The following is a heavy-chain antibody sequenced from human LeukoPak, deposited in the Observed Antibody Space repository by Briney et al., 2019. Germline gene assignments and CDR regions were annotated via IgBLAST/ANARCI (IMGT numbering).Heavy chain of an antibody. D-gene: IGHD3-16*02. CDR2: INQDGSEK. V-gene: IGHV3-7*01. CDR3: ARDPVYDYVWGSYRSTELDY. CDR1: GFTFSSYW. Sequence: PGGSLRLSCVGSGFTFSSYWMSWVRQAPGKGLEWVANINQDGSEKYYVDSVKGRFTISRDNAKNSLYLQMNSLRAEDTAVYYCARDPVYDYVWGSYRSTELDYWGQGTLVTVSS. J-gene: IGHJ4*02.